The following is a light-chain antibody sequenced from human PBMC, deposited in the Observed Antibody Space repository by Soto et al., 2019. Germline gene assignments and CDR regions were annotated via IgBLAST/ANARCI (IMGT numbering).Light chain of an antibody. J-gene: IGKJ1*01. CDR1: QSVSSY. CDR3: QHRSNWPLP. Sequence: EIVLTQSPATLSLSPGERATLSCRASQSVSSYLAWYQQKPGQAPRLLIYDASNRATGIPARFSGSGSGTDFTLTIPSLQPEDFALYYCQHRSNWPLPFGQGTKVHIK. V-gene: IGKV3-11*01. CDR2: DAS.